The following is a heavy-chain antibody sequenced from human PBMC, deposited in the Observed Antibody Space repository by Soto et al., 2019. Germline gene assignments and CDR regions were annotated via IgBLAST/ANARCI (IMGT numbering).Heavy chain of an antibody. V-gene: IGHV1-69*13. Sequence: SVKVSCKASGGTFSSYAISWVRQAPGQGLEWMGGIIPIFGTANYAQKFQGRVTITADESTSTAYMELSSLRSEDTAVYYCAREVAYYYGMDVWGQGTTVTVSS. D-gene: IGHD5-12*01. CDR1: GGTFSSYA. J-gene: IGHJ6*02. CDR2: IIPIFGTA. CDR3: AREVAYYYGMDV.